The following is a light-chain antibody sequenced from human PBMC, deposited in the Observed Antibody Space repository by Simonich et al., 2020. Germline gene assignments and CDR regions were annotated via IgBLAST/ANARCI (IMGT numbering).Light chain of an antibody. V-gene: IGLV4-69*01. Sequence: QLVLTQSPSASASLGASVKLTCTLSSGHSSYAIAWHQQQPEKGPRNLMKLKSDGSHSKGDGIPDRFSGSSSGAERSLTISSLQSEDEADYYCQTWGTGIRVFGGGTKLTVL. CDR2: LKSDGSH. J-gene: IGLJ3*02. CDR3: QTWGTGIRV. CDR1: SGHSSYA.